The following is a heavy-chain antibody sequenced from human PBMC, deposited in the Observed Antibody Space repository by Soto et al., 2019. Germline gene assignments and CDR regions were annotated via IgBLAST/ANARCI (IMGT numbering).Heavy chain of an antibody. CDR1: GYSFNSYD. Sequence: QVQLVQSGAEVKKPGASVKVSCKASGYSFNSYDINWVRQASGQGLEWMGWMNPNSGNTGYAQKFQGRVTMTRNTSTSTAYMELSSLPSEDTAVYYCAGGYSSPSLNWFDPWGQGTLVTVSS. CDR3: AGGYSSPSLNWFDP. CDR2: MNPNSGNT. D-gene: IGHD6-19*01. J-gene: IGHJ5*02. V-gene: IGHV1-8*01.